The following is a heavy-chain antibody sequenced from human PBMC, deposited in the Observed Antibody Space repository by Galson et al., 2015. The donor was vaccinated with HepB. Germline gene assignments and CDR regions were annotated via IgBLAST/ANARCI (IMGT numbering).Heavy chain of an antibody. CDR3: AREGYLDCSSTSCYSYYYYYMDV. D-gene: IGHD2-2*02. Sequence: SLRLSCAASGFTFSSYWMSWVRQAPGKGLEWVANIKQDGSEKYYVDSVKGRFTISRDNAKNSLYLQMNSLRAEDTAVYYCAREGYLDCSSTSCYSYYYYYMDVWGKGTTVTVSS. CDR2: IKQDGSEK. J-gene: IGHJ6*03. V-gene: IGHV3-7*03. CDR1: GFTFSSYW.